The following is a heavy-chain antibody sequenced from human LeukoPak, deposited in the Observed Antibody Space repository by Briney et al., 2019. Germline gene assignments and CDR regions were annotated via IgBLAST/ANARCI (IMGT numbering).Heavy chain of an antibody. CDR2: IIPIFGTA. D-gene: IGHD4-17*01. J-gene: IGHJ3*02. CDR1: GGTFSSSA. CDR3: ASTVTTGDAFDI. Sequence: SVKVSCKASGGTFSSSAISWVRQAPGQGLEWMGGIIPIFGTANYAQKFQGRVTITTDESTSTAYMELSSLRSEDTAVYYCASTVTTGDAFDIWGQGTMVTVSS. V-gene: IGHV1-69*05.